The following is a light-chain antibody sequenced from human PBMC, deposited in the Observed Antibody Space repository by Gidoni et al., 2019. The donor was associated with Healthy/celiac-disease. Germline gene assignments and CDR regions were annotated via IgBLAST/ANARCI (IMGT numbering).Light chain of an antibody. Sequence: QSALTQPRSVSGSPGQSVPISCTGTSSYVGGYNYVSWYQQHPGKAPKLMIYDVIKRPSGVPDRFSGSKSGNTASLTISGLQAEDEADYYCCSYAGSYKVFGTGTKVTVL. CDR2: DVI. CDR1: SSYVGGYNY. V-gene: IGLV2-11*01. J-gene: IGLJ1*01. CDR3: CSYAGSYKV.